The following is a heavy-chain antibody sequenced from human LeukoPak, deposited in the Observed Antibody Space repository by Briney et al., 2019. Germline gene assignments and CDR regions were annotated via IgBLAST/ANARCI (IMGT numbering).Heavy chain of an antibody. Sequence: SETLSLTCTVSGGSISSYYWSWIRQPPGKGLEWIGYIHYSGITNYKPSLKSRVTISVDTSKNLLSLQMTSVTAADTAVYYCSRHYYYGSSGGFDYWGQGTLVTVSS. D-gene: IGHD3-22*01. CDR3: SRHYYYGSSGGFDY. CDR1: GGSISSYY. V-gene: IGHV4-59*01. CDR2: IHYSGIT. J-gene: IGHJ4*02.